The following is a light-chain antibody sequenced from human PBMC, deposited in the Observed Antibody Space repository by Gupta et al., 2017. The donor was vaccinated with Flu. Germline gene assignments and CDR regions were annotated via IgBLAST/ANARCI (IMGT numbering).Light chain of an antibody. V-gene: IGKV3-11*01. CDR1: QSVGSN. CDR2: DAS. J-gene: IGKJ4*01. CDR3: QQHDSWPLT. Sequence: EIVLTQSPATLSLSPGERATLSCRTSQSVGSNLAWYQQRPGQPPRLLMYDASNRATGIPARFSGSGSGTDFPLAISSLEPEDSATYYCQQHDSWPLTFGGGTKVEIK.